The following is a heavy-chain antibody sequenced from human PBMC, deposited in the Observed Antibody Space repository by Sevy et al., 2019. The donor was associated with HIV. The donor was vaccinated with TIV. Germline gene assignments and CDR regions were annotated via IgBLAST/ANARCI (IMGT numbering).Heavy chain of an antibody. CDR1: GYTFTSYG. J-gene: IGHJ4*02. CDR3: ARDLGGYGGNSIDY. V-gene: IGHV1-18*01. D-gene: IGHD2-21*02. Sequence: ASVKVSCKASGYTFTSYGISWVRQPPGQGLEWMGWISAYNGNTNYAQKLQGRVTMTTDTSTSTAYVELRSLRSDDTAIYYCARDLGGYGGNSIDYWGQGTLVTVSS. CDR2: ISAYNGNT.